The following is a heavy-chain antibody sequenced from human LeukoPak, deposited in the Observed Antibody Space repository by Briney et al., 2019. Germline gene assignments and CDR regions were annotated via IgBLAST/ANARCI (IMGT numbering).Heavy chain of an antibody. CDR3: ARADSNIAARRIGFDY. J-gene: IGHJ4*02. Sequence: GGSLRLSCAASGFTFSSYWMHWVRQAPGKGLVWVSRINSDGSSTSYADSVKGRFTISRDNAKNTLYLQINSLRAGDTALYYCARADSNIAARRIGFDYWGQGTLVTVSS. V-gene: IGHV3-74*01. CDR2: INSDGSST. CDR1: GFTFSSYW. D-gene: IGHD6-6*01.